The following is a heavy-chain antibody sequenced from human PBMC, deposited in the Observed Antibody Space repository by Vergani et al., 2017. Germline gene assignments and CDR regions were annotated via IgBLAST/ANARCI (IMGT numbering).Heavy chain of an antibody. CDR3: AREYCGSTSCYSYSMDV. V-gene: IGHV3-11*01. CDR2: ISSSGSAT. Sequence: VQLVESGGGLVKPGGSLRLCCTASGFTFSDHYMSWIRQAPGKGLEWVSYISSSGSATYYADSVKGRFTISRDNAKGSLYLQMNSLRAEDTAVYYCAREYCGSTSCYSYSMDVWGKGTTVTVSS. CDR1: GFTFSDHY. D-gene: IGHD2-2*01. J-gene: IGHJ6*03.